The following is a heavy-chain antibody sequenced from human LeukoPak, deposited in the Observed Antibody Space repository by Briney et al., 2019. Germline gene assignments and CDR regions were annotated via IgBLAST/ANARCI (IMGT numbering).Heavy chain of an antibody. V-gene: IGHV4-39*07. D-gene: IGHD3-22*01. Sequence: SSETLSLTCTVSGGSISSSSYYWGWIRQPPGKGLEWIGSIYHSGSTYYNPSLKSRVTISVDTSKNQFSLKLSSVTAADTAVYYCARGLDYYDSSGYYFDYWGQGTLVTVSS. CDR3: ARGLDYYDSSGYYFDY. CDR2: IYHSGST. J-gene: IGHJ4*02. CDR1: GGSISSSSYY.